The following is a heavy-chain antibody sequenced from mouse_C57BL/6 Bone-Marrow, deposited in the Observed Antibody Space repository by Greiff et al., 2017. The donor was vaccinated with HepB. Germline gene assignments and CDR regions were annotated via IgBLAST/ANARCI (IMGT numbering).Heavy chain of an antibody. V-gene: IGHV1-15*01. J-gene: IGHJ2*01. D-gene: IGHD1-1*01. CDR1: GYTFTDYE. CDR2: IDPETGGT. CDR3: TTYYCGDY. Sequence: VKLQESGAELVRPGASVTLSCKASGYTFTDYEMHWVKQTPVHGLEWIGAIDPETGGTAYNQKFKGKAILTADKSSSTAYMELRSLTSEDSAVYYCTTYYCGDYWGQGTTLTVSS.